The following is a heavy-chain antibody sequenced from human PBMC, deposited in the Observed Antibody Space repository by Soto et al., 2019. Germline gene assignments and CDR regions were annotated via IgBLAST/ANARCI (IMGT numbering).Heavy chain of an antibody. D-gene: IGHD6-19*01. CDR1: GYTFTNYH. CDR2: INPNGGST. V-gene: IGHV1-46*01. J-gene: IGHJ4*02. CDR3: ALPKNTLGWYNF. Sequence: QVQVVQSGAEVKKPGASVKVSCKTSGYTFTNYHVHWVRQAPGQGLERMGAINPNGGSTTYAQHLQGRVTMTSDSSTSTADMEMGSLRSDDSAVYYCALPKNTLGWYNFWGQGTLVTVS.